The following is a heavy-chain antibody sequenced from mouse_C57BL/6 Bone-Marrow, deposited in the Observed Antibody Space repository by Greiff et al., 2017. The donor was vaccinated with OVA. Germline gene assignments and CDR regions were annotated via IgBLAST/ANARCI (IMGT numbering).Heavy chain of an antibody. J-gene: IGHJ2*01. CDR3: TRPVVANLYY. CDR2: IDPETGGT. V-gene: IGHV1-15*01. D-gene: IGHD1-1*01. Sequence: VQLQQSGAELVRPGASVTLSCKASGYTFTDYEMHWVKQTPVHGLEWIGAIDPETGGTAYNQKFKGTAILTADKSSSTSYMELRSLTSEDSAVYYCTRPVVANLYYWGQGTTLTVSA. CDR1: GYTFTDYE.